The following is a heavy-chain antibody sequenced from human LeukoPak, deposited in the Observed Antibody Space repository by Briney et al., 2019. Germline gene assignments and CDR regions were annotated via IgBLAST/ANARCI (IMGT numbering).Heavy chain of an antibody. D-gene: IGHD2-15*01. CDR2: INPSGGST. V-gene: IGHV1-46*01. CDR1: GYTFTSYY. CDR3: ARSRSGYCSGGSCYPTGP. J-gene: IGHJ5*02. Sequence: ASVKVSCKASGYTFTSYYMHWVRQAPGQGLEWMGIINPSGGSTSYAQKFQGRVTMTRDTSISTAYMELSRLRSDDTAVYYCARSRSGYCSGGSCYPTGPWGQGTLVTVSS.